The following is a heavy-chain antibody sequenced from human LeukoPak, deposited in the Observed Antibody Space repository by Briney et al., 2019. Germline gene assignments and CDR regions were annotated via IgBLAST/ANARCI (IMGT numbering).Heavy chain of an antibody. V-gene: IGHV3-74*01. Sequence: GESLKISCKASGYSFSTYGMHWVRQAPGKGLVWVSRITSDGNSAYYADSVKGRFTISRDNARNTLYLQMDSLRAEDTAVYSCAREANAGTWSGFDPWGRGTLVTVSS. CDR3: AREANAGTWSGFDP. J-gene: IGHJ5*02. CDR1: GYSFSTYG. D-gene: IGHD1-1*01. CDR2: ITSDGNSA.